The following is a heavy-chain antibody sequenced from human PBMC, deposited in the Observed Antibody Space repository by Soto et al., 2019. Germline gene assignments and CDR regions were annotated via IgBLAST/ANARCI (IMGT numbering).Heavy chain of an antibody. Sequence: SVKVSCKASGGTFSSYAISWVRQAPGQGLEWMGGIIPIFGTANYAQKFQGRVTITADESTSTAYMELSSLRSEDTAVYYCARPYDSSGYYYGPNFDYWGQGALVTVSS. V-gene: IGHV1-69*13. CDR2: IIPIFGTA. CDR3: ARPYDSSGYYYGPNFDY. CDR1: GGTFSSYA. J-gene: IGHJ4*02. D-gene: IGHD3-22*01.